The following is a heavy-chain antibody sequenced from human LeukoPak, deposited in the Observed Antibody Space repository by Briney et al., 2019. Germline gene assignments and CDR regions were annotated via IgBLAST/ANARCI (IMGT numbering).Heavy chain of an antibody. CDR3: ARGSGVLPSWFDP. Sequence: SETLSLTCDVSGGSFSGYFWSWIRQSPVTGLEWIGEIAHSGGTNYNPSLKSRVTISLDTSANRFSMNLSSVTAADTAIYFCARGSGVLPSWFDPWGQGIHVTVSS. CDR2: IAHSGGT. D-gene: IGHD3-10*01. CDR1: GGSFSGYF. V-gene: IGHV4-34*01. J-gene: IGHJ5*01.